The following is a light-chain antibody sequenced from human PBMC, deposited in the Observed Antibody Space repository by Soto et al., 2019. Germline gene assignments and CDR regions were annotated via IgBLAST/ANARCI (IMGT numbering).Light chain of an antibody. J-gene: IGLJ3*02. Sequence: QSALTQPASVSGSPGQSITISCTGTSSDVGGYNYVSWYQQHPGKAPKLMIYDVSNRPSGVSNRFSGSKSGNTASLIISGLQAEDEADYYCSSFTRINTWVFGGGTKLTVL. CDR1: SSDVGGYNY. CDR2: DVS. V-gene: IGLV2-14*01. CDR3: SSFTRINTWV.